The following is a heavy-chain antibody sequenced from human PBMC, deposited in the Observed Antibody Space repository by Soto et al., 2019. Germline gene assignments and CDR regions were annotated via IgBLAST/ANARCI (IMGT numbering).Heavy chain of an antibody. J-gene: IGHJ4*02. CDR1: GYTFTSYG. Sequence: ASVKVSCKASGYTFTSYGISWVRQAPGQGLEWMGWISAYNGNTNYAQKLQGRVTMTTDTSTSTAYMELRSLRSDDTAVYYRARGPYCSSTSCYFPGLDYWGQGTLVTV. CDR3: ARGPYCSSTSCYFPGLDY. V-gene: IGHV1-18*01. CDR2: ISAYNGNT. D-gene: IGHD2-2*01.